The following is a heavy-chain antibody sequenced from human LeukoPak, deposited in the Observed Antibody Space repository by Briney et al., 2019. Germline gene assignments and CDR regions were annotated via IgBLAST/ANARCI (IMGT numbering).Heavy chain of an antibody. CDR2: ISGSCGST. Sequence: GGSLRLSRAASGFTFSSYAMSWVRQAPGKGLEWVSAISGSCGSTYYADSVKGRFTISRDNSKNTLYLQMNSLRAEDTAVYYCAKVYSSSWYPDAFDIWGQGTTVTVSS. CDR1: GFTFSSYA. V-gene: IGHV3-23*01. D-gene: IGHD6-13*01. J-gene: IGHJ3*02. CDR3: AKVYSSSWYPDAFDI.